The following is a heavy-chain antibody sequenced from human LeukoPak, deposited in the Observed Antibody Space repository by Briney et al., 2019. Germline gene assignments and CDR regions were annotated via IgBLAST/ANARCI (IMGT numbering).Heavy chain of an antibody. CDR3: ARVCRDSSGYGAFDI. V-gene: IGHV3-48*02. CDR2: ISSSGSLI. D-gene: IGHD3-22*01. CDR1: GFTLCSYW. J-gene: IGHJ3*02. Sequence: PGGSLRLSCAASGFTLCSYWMNWVRQAPGKGLEWVSYISSSGSLIYYADSVEGRFTISRDNAKNSLYLQMNSLRDEDTAVYYCARVCRDSSGYGAFDIWGQGTMVTVSS.